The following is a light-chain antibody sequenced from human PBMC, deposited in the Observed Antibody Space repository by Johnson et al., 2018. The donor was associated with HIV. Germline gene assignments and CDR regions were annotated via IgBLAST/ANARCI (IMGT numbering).Light chain of an antibody. CDR3: GTWDTSLSAGGV. CDR1: SSTIGNNF. Sequence: QSVLTQPPSVSAAPGQKVTISCSGSSSTIGNNFVSWYQVLPGTAPKLLIYKDNERPSGIPDRFSGSKSGTSATLGITGLQTGDEADYYCGTWDTSLSAGGVFGAGTKVTVL. J-gene: IGLJ1*01. V-gene: IGLV1-51*02. CDR2: KDN.